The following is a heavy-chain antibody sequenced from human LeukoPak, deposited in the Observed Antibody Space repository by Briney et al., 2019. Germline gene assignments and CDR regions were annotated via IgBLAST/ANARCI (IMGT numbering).Heavy chain of an antibody. CDR1: GGSISSSSYY. CDR2: IYYSGST. CDR3: ARGTPVEPFDY. D-gene: IGHD5-24*01. J-gene: IGHJ4*02. Sequence: PSETLSLTCTVSGGSISSSSYYWGWIRQPPGKGLEWIGSIYYSGSTYYNPSPKSRVTISVDTSKNQFSLKLSSVTAADTAVYYCARGTPVEPFDYWGQGTLVTVSS. V-gene: IGHV4-39*01.